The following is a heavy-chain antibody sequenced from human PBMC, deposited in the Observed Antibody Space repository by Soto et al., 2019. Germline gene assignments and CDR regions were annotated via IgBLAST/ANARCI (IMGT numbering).Heavy chain of an antibody. D-gene: IGHD5-12*01. CDR2: IRSKANSYAT. V-gene: IGHV3-73*01. J-gene: IGHJ4*02. CDR1: GFTFSGPA. Sequence: GSLRLSCAASGFTFSGPAMHWVRQASGKGLEWVGRIRSKANSYATAYAASVKGRFTISRDDSKNTAYLQMNSLKTEDTAVYYCTRPQGTDGYNTDYWGQGTLVTVSS. CDR3: TRPQGTDGYNTDY.